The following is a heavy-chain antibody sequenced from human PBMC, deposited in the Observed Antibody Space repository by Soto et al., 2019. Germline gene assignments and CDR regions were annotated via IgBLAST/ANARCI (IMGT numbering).Heavy chain of an antibody. CDR2: IYYSGST. J-gene: IGHJ3*02. V-gene: IGHV4-59*01. CDR1: GGSISSYY. CDR3: AREVEATIGDDAFDI. D-gene: IGHD5-12*01. Sequence: SETLSLTCTVSGGSISSYYWSWIRQPPGKGLEWIGYIYYSGSTNYNPSLKSRVTISVDTSKNQFSLKLSSVTAADTAVYYCAREVEATIGDDAFDIWGQGTMVTVSS.